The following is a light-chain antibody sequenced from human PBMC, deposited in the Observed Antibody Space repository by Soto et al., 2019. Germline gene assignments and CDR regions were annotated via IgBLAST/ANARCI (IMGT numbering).Light chain of an antibody. V-gene: IGKV1-5*01. CDR1: QSINTW. Sequence: DIQMTQSPSTLSASVGDRVTITCRASQSINTWLAWYQQKPGKAPQLLIYGASNLETGVPSRFSGSGSGTEFTLTFSSLQPDDFATYYCQQSNSYFGPGTKVDIK. CDR3: QQSNSY. CDR2: GAS. J-gene: IGKJ3*01.